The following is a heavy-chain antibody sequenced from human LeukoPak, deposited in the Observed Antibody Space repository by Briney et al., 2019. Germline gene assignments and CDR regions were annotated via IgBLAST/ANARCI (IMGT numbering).Heavy chain of an antibody. J-gene: IGHJ4*02. CDR1: GFTFSSYG. Sequence: GGSLRLSCAASGFTFSSYGMHWVRQAPAKGLEWVAVIWYDGSNIYYADSVKGRFTISIDNSKNTLYLQMDSLRAEDTAVYYCARDRGRGSSHNDYWGQGILSPSPQ. V-gene: IGHV3-33*01. CDR3: ARDRGRGSSHNDY. D-gene: IGHD2-15*01. CDR2: IWYDGSNI.